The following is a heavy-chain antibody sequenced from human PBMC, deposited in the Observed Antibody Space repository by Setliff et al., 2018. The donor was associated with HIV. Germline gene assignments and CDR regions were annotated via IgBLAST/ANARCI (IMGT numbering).Heavy chain of an antibody. Sequence: ASVKVSCKPSGYTFTSHYMHWVRQAPGQGLEWMGIINPSGGSTSYTQKFQGRVTMTRDTSTSTVYMELSSLRSEDTAVYYCARGGSRKRNALDIWGQGTMVTVSS. J-gene: IGHJ3*02. CDR2: INPSGGST. V-gene: IGHV1-46*01. CDR1: GYTFTSHY. D-gene: IGHD1-26*01. CDR3: ARGGSRKRNALDI.